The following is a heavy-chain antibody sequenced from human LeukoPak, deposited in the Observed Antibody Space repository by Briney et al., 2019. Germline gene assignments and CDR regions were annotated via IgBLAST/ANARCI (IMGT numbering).Heavy chain of an antibody. CDR3: AKIRIRDFDY. CDR2: ISASGGGT. CDR1: GFTFSNYD. J-gene: IGHJ4*02. V-gene: IGHV3-23*01. Sequence: GGSLRLSRAASGFTFSNYDMSWVRQAPGKGLEWVSCISASGGGTYYADSVKGRFTISRDNSRNTVYLQMSSLRAEDTPVYYCAKIRIRDFDYWGQGTLVTVSS.